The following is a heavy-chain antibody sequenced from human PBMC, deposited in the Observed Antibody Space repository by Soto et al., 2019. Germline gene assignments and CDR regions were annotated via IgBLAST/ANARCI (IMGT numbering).Heavy chain of an antibody. J-gene: IGHJ5*02. CDR3: ARDYFDSSDYTTNWFDP. D-gene: IGHD3-22*01. CDR1: GDSISNSRFY. Sequence: ETLSLTCSVSGDSISNSRFYWAWIRQPPGEGLEWIGSIYHTGNAYYNPSPKSRVTIFVDTSKNQFSLKLTSVTAADTALYYCARDYFDSSDYTTNWFDPWGQGTLVTVS. CDR2: IYHTGNA. V-gene: IGHV4-39*01.